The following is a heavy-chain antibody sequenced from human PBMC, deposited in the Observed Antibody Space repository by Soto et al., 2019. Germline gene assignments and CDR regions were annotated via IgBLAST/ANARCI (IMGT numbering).Heavy chain of an antibody. CDR1: GYTFTGYF. CDR2: INPYSGGA. J-gene: IGHJ5*02. CDR3: ASVIRGAYYNSPLDT. Sequence: QVQLLQSGAEVKKPGASVKVSCKASGYTFTGYFMHWVRQAPGQGLEWMGWINPYSGGADYAQSLQGRVTMTRDTSISTGYMELSSLRFDDTAVYYCASVIRGAYYNSPLDTWGQGTLVTVSS. V-gene: IGHV1-2*02. D-gene: IGHD3-10*01.